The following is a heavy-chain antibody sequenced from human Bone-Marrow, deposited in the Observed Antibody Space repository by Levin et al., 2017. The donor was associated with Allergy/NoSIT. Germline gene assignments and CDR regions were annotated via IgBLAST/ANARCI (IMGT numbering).Heavy chain of an antibody. CDR3: ASCVVWSSGWCNSFAP. D-gene: IGHD6-19*01. V-gene: IGHV3-23*01. J-gene: IGHJ5*02. CDR2: IRGSGDNT. CDR1: GFTISSYA. Sequence: GESLKISCVASGFTISSYAMSWVRQAPGKGLEWVSAIRGSGDNTHYADSVKGRFTISRDHAKNTLYLQMNSLRAEDTAVFYCASCVVWSSGWCNSFAPWGQGTLVTVSS.